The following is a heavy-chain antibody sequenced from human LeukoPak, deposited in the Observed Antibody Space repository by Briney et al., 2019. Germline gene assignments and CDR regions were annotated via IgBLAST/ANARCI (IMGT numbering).Heavy chain of an antibody. CDR2: ISYSGRST. Sequence: GGSLRLSCAASGFTFSSYAMSWVRQAPGKGLEWVSAISYSGRSTYYADSVKGRFTISRDNSKNTLYLQMNSLRAEDTAVYYCAKDRTKVATKNWYFDLWGRGTLVTVSS. V-gene: IGHV3-23*01. CDR1: GFTFSSYA. J-gene: IGHJ2*01. CDR3: AKDRTKVATKNWYFDL. D-gene: IGHD5-12*01.